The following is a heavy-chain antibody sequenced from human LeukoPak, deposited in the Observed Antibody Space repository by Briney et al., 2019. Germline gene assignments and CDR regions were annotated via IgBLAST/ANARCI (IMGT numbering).Heavy chain of an antibody. D-gene: IGHD3-22*01. CDR1: GFTFSSYA. CDR3: AKLATYYYDSSGYFDY. J-gene: IGHJ4*02. V-gene: IGHV3-23*01. CDR2: ISGSGGST. Sequence: PGRSLRLSCAASGFTFSSYAMHWVRQAPGKWLEWVSAISGSGGSTYYADSVKGRFTISRDNSKNTLYLQMNSLRAEDTAVYYCAKLATYYYDSSGYFDYWGQGTLVTVSS.